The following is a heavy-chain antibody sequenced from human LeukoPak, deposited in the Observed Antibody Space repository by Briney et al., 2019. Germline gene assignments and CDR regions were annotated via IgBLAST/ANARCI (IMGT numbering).Heavy chain of an antibody. D-gene: IGHD3-10*01. Sequence: SETLSLTCSVSGYSISSGYYWGWIQQPPGKGLEWIGSIYHSGSTYYNPSLKSRVTISMDTSKNQFSLKLSSVTAADTAVYYCARGYYGSGSSGYYYYYMDVWGKGTTVTVSS. V-gene: IGHV4-38-2*02. CDR2: IYHSGST. CDR3: ARGYYGSGSSGYYYYYMDV. J-gene: IGHJ6*03. CDR1: GYSISSGYY.